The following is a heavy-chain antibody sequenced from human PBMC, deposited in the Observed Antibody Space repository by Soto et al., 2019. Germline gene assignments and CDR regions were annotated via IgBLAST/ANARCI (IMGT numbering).Heavy chain of an antibody. D-gene: IGHD2-15*01. CDR3: ARDTRGAYFDY. Sequence: GGSLRLSCAASGFTFTSYGIHWVRQAPGKGLEWVAVIWDDGSNKLYGDSVKGRFTISRDNSKNTVYLQMNSLRAEDTAVYYCARDTRGAYFDYWGQGTLVTVSS. CDR2: IWDDGSNK. V-gene: IGHV3-33*01. J-gene: IGHJ4*02. CDR1: GFTFTSYG.